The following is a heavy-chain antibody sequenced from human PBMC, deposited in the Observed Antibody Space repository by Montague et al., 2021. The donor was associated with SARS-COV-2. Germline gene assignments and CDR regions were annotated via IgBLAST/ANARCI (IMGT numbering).Heavy chain of an antibody. CDR2: IDNSGST. V-gene: IGHV4-4*09. Sequence: SETLSLTCTVSGGSIRESHWIWIRHPPGTGLELIWYIDNSGSTNYNPALESRVTLTVSASNNQFYLTLRSVTAADTAVYYCAGLTGSRVYYYHYGLDVWGQGTRVTVSS. CDR1: GGSIRESH. D-gene: IGHD1-20*01. J-gene: IGHJ6*02. CDR3: AGLTGSRVYYYHYGLDV.